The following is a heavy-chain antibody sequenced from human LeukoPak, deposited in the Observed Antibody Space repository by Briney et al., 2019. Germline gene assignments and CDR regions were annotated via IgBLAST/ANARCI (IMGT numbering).Heavy chain of an antibody. CDR2: INPNSGGT. Sequence: GASVKVSCKASGYTFTGYYMHWVRQAPGQGLEWMGWINPNSGGTNYAQKFQGRVTVTRDTSISTAYMELSRLRSDDTAVYYCARDYFPVAGTDYWGQGTLVTVSS. CDR3: ARDYFPVAGTDY. V-gene: IGHV1-2*02. D-gene: IGHD6-19*01. J-gene: IGHJ4*02. CDR1: GYTFTGYY.